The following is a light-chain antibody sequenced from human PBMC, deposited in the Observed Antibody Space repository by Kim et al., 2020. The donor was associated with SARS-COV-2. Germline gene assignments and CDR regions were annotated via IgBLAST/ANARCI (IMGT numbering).Light chain of an antibody. CDR1: SSDIGSNP. J-gene: IGLJ1*01. V-gene: IGLV1-47*02. Sequence: QRVTISCSGGSSDIGSNPVYWFPRLPGTAPKLFIFGSDQRPSGGPDRFSGSKSGTSASLAISGLRSEDEADYYCATWDDSLSAYVFGTGTKVTVL. CDR3: ATWDDSLSAYV. CDR2: GSD.